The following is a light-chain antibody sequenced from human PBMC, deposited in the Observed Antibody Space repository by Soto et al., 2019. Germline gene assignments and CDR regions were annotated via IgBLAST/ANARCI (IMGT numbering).Light chain of an antibody. V-gene: IGKV1-5*03. CDR1: QTISSW. J-gene: IGKJ1*01. Sequence: MTQSPLTLPVTPGEPASISCRSSQTISSWLAWYQQKPGKAHKLLIYKAYTLKSGVPSRFSGSGSGTEFTLTIRSLQPDDFATYYCKHYNSYSEAFGQGTKVDI. CDR2: KAY. CDR3: KHYNSYSEA.